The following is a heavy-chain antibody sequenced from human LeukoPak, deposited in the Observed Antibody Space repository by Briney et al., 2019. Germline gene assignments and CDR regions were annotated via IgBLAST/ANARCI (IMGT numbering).Heavy chain of an antibody. CDR3: ASDFWSGYAPSDDFDI. Sequence: SETLSLTCIVSGGSISSYYWSWIRQPAGKGLEWIGRIYTSGSTNYNPSLKSRVTMSVDTSKNQFSLKLSSVTAADTAVYYCASDFWSGYAPSDDFDIWAKGQWSPSHQ. CDR2: IYTSGST. D-gene: IGHD3-3*01. V-gene: IGHV4-4*07. J-gene: IGHJ3*02. CDR1: GGSISSYY.